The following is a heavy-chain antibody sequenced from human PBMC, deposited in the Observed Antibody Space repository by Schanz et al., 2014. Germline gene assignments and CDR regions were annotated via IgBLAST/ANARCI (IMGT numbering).Heavy chain of an antibody. V-gene: IGHV4-4*02. CDR2: IFHTGST. Sequence: QVQLQESGPGLLKPSGTLSLTCAVSGASISSNNWWTWVRQSPGKGLDWIGEIFHTGSTKYNPSRKSRVTISVDRSKNQFSRILNSVTAADTAVYYCARSPGDFPGWFDSWGQGTLVTVSS. J-gene: IGHJ5*01. CDR3: ARSPGDFPGWFDS. CDR1: GASISSNNW. D-gene: IGHD4-17*01.